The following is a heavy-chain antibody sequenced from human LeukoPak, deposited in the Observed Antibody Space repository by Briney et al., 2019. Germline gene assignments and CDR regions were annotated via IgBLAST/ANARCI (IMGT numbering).Heavy chain of an antibody. CDR2: TYYRSKWYN. V-gene: IGHV6-1*01. D-gene: IGHD6-6*01. Sequence: SQTLSLTRAISGDSVSSNSAAWNWIRQSPSRGLEWLGRTYYRSKWYNDYAVSVKSRIAINPDTSKNQFSLQLNSVTPEDTAVYYCVYSSSSPYYYGMDVWGQGTTVTVSS. CDR3: VYSSSSPYYYGMDV. J-gene: IGHJ6*02. CDR1: GDSVSSNSAA.